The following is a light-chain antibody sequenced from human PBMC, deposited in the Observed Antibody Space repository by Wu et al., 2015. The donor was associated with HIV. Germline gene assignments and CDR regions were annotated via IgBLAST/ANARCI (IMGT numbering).Light chain of an antibody. J-gene: IGKJ1*01. Sequence: EIVMTQSPATLSLSPGERATLSCRASQSVSSSSLSWYQRKPGQSPRLLIYGASTRAPGVPARFSGSGSGTDFTLTVSSLQPEDFAVYYCQQYGSSWTFGQGTKVEIK. CDR3: QQYGSSWT. CDR2: GAS. CDR1: QSVSSSS. V-gene: IGKV3/OR2-268*02.